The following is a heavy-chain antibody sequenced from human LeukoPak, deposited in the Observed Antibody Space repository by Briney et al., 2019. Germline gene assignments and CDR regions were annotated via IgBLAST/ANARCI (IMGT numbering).Heavy chain of an antibody. J-gene: IGHJ4*02. CDR3: ASHQIVGAWYFDY. Sequence: SETLSLTCTVSGYSISSGYYWGWIRQPPGKGLEWIGSIYHSGSTYYNPSLKSRVTISVDTSKNQFSLKLSSVTAADTAVYYCASHQIVGAWYFDYWGQGTLVTVSS. CDR1: GYSISSGYY. D-gene: IGHD1-26*01. CDR2: IYHSGST. V-gene: IGHV4-38-2*02.